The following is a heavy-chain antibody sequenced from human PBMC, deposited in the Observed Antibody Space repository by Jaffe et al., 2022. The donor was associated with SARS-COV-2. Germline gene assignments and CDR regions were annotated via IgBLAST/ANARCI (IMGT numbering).Heavy chain of an antibody. D-gene: IGHD4-17*01. V-gene: IGHV7-4-1*02. Sequence: QVQLVQSGSELKKPGASVKLSCKASGYTFTTYTIDWVRQAPGQGLEWMGRINTNTGNPMYAQGFTGRFVFSLDTSVSTAYLQISNLKAEDTAVYYCARGDDYGGIKHNWLDPWGQGTLVTVSS. CDR2: INTNTGNP. J-gene: IGHJ5*02. CDR3: ARGDDYGGIKHNWLDP. CDR1: GYTFTTYT.